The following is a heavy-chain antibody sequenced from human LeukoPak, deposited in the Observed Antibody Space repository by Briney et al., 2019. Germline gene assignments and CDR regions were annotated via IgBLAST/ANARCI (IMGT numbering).Heavy chain of an antibody. CDR3: ARDLDRTFDI. J-gene: IGHJ3*02. D-gene: IGHD3-3*01. CDR2: IYTSGST. CDR1: GYSISSGYY. V-gene: IGHV4-38-2*02. Sequence: SETLSLTCTVSGYSISSGYYWGWIRQPPGKGLEWIGRIYTSGSTNYNPSLKSRVTMSVDTSKNQFSLKLSSVTAADTAVYYCARDLDRTFDIWGQGTMVTVSS.